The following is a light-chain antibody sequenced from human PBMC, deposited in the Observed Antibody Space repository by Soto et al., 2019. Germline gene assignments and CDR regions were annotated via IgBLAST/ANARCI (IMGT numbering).Light chain of an antibody. V-gene: IGKV1-5*01. CDR1: QSISSW. CDR3: QQYTNFPLT. CDR2: EAS. J-gene: IGKJ4*01. Sequence: DIQMTQSPSTLSASVGDRVTITCRASQSISSWLAWYQQKPGKAPKLLIHEASRLESGVPSRFSGSESGTEFTLTISGLHVEDSATYYCQQYTNFPLTFGGGTKVEIK.